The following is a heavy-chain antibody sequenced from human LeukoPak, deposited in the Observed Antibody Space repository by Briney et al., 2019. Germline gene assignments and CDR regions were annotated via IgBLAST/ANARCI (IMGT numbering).Heavy chain of an antibody. D-gene: IGHD2-2*01. CDR2: INHSGRT. J-gene: IGHJ6*02. CDR1: GGSFSDYF. CDR3: TRDVVVVPAAIHYGMDV. V-gene: IGHV4-34*01. Sequence: SETLPLTCAVYGGSFSDYFWGWIRQPPGKGLEWIGEINHSGRTYYNPSLKSRVTISVDTSKNQFSLNLSSVTAADTAVYYCTRDVVVVPAAIHYGMDVWGQGTTVTVSS.